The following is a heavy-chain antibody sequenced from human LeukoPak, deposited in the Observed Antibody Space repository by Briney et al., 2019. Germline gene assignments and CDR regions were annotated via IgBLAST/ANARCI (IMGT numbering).Heavy chain of an antibody. Sequence: GSLRLSCAVSGITLSNYGMSWVRQAPGKGLGWVAGISDSGGRTNYADSVKGRFTISRDNPKNTLYLQMNSLRAEDTAVYFCAKRGVVIRVILVGFHKEAYYFDSWGQRAPATVSS. CDR3: AKRGVVIRVILVGFHKEAYYFDS. D-gene: IGHD3-22*01. CDR1: GITLSNYG. CDR2: ISDSGGRT. V-gene: IGHV3-23*01. J-gene: IGHJ4*02.